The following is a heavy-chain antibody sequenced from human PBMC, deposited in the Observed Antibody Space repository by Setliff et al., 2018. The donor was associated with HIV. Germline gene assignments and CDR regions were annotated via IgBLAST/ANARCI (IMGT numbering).Heavy chain of an antibody. CDR3: ARDWRHGYDLNFDY. J-gene: IGHJ4*02. CDR1: GFTFRNYN. D-gene: IGHD5-12*01. Sequence: GGSLRLSCAASGFTFRNYNFNWVRQAPGRGLEWVSSISIGSGGAIDYADSVQGRFTISRDNAKNSLYLQMNSLRAEDTAMYYCARDWRHGYDLNFDYWGQGTLVTVSS. V-gene: IGHV3-21*01. CDR2: ISIGSGGAI.